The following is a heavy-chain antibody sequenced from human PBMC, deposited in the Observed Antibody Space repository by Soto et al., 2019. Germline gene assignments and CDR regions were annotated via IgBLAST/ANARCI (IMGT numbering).Heavy chain of an antibody. CDR3: AHPRGYGVFDAVDI. D-gene: IGHD4-17*01. Sequence: GGSLRLSCTASEITLNIYWMHWVRQAPGKGLEWVSAISSSGDSAYYAESVRGRFTISRDNSINTLYLQMRSLRPEDTAVYYCAHPRGYGVFDAVDIWGQGTMVTVSS. V-gene: IGHV3-23*01. CDR1: EITLNIYW. J-gene: IGHJ3*02. CDR2: ISSSGDSA.